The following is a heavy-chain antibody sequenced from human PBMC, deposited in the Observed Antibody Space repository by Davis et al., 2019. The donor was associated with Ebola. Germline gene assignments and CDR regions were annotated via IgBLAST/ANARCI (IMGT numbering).Heavy chain of an antibody. CDR3: ATDPEGWLDFDY. Sequence: PGGSLRLSCAASGFTFSAYYMSWIRQAPGKGLEWVSYISSSSFYTNYADSVKGRFIISRDDAKSTVYLQMNSLRDEDTAIYYCATDPEGWLDFDYWGQGTLVTVSS. D-gene: IGHD6-19*01. V-gene: IGHV3-11*06. J-gene: IGHJ4*02. CDR1: GFTFSAYY. CDR2: ISSSSFYT.